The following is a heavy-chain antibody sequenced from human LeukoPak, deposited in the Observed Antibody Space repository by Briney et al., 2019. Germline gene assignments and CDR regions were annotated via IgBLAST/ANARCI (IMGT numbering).Heavy chain of an antibody. D-gene: IGHD3-16*02. Sequence: GSLRLSCAASGLIVGSNYMSWVRQSPGKGLEWIGEVHHSGNTNYNPSLKSRVTISIDTSKKYFSLNLRSVTAADSAVYYCARKIEDDYVWGTLRYGSGRHATLDSWGQGTQVTVSS. V-gene: IGHV4-34*01. CDR3: ARKIEDDYVWGTLRYGSGRHATLDS. CDR1: GLIVGSNY. J-gene: IGHJ4*02. CDR2: VHHSGNT.